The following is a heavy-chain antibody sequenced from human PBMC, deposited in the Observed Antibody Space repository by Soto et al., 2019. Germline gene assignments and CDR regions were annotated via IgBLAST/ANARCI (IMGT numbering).Heavy chain of an antibody. CDR3: AREEDMATILDY. CDR1: GYTFTGYY. J-gene: IGHJ4*02. Sequence: GVSVKVSCKASGYTFTGYYMNWVRQAPGQGLEWMGWINTTSGGTNYAQKFQGRVTMTRDTSISTAYMDLSSLKSDATAVYYCAREEDMATILDYYGQRTLVAVSS. CDR2: INTTSGGT. D-gene: IGHD5-12*01. V-gene: IGHV1-2*02.